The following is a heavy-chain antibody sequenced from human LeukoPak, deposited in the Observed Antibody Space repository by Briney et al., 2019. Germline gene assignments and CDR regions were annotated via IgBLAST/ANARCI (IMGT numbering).Heavy chain of an antibody. CDR1: GFTVSSNY. J-gene: IGHJ1*01. V-gene: IGHV3-66*01. D-gene: IGHD5-24*01. CDR2: IYSGGST. Sequence: AGGSLRLSCAASGFTVSSNYMSWVRQAPGKGLEWVSVIYSGGSTYYADSVKGRFTISTDNSKNTLYLKMNSLRAEDTAVYYCARDSREGYFQHWGQGTLVTVSS. CDR3: ARDSREGYFQH.